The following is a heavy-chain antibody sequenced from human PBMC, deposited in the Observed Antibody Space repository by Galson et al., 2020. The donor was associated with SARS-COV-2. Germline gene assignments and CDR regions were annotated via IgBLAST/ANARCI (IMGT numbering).Heavy chain of an antibody. CDR1: GFTFSSYE. J-gene: IGHJ3*02. CDR2: ISSSGSTI. V-gene: IGHV3-48*03. D-gene: IGHD3-16*01. CDR3: AREGIYYDYVWGSLTI. Sequence: GESLKISCAASGFTFSSYEMNWVRQAPGKGLEWVSYISSSGSTIYYADSVKGRFTISRDNDKNSLYLQMNSLRAEDTAVYYCAREGIYYDYVWGSLTIWGQGTMVTVYS.